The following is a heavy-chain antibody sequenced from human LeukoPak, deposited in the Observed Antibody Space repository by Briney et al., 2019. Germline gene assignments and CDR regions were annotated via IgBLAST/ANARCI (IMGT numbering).Heavy chain of an antibody. Sequence: ASVKVSCKAFGYSFSTTYINWVRQAPGQGLEWMGRISAYNGGTAYAQKFQGRVTMTTDSSTTTAYLHLASLRSDDTAVYYCARGVAGTVDYWGQGTLVTVSS. V-gene: IGHV1-18*01. J-gene: IGHJ4*02. CDR3: ARGVAGTVDY. D-gene: IGHD6-19*01. CDR1: GYSFSTTY. CDR2: ISAYNGGT.